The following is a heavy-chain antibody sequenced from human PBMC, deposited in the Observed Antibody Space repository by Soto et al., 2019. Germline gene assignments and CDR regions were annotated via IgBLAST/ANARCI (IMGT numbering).Heavy chain of an antibody. CDR2: SNWDGDDT. J-gene: IGHJ4*02. CDR1: GFNFEEYG. CDR3: ARGDIAVAVASDY. V-gene: IGHV3-20*04. Sequence: EVHLVESGGRMVRPGESLRLSCAASGFNFEEYGMTWVRQAPGKGLEWVAGSNWDGDDTGYADSVQGRFTISRDNAKKFLYLQINSRRGEDKALYYWARGDIAVAVASDYWGQGTLVTVSS. D-gene: IGHD6-19*01.